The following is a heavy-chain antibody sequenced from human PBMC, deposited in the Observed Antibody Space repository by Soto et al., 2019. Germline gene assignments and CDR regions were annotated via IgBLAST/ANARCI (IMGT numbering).Heavy chain of an antibody. J-gene: IGHJ4*02. D-gene: IGHD2-8*01. V-gene: IGHV1-69*01. CDR3: ARSMGLINFDY. Sequence: QVQLVQSGAEVKKPGSSVKVSCKASGGTFSSYAISWVRQAPGQGLEWMGGIIPIFGTANYAQKFQGRVTITADESTSTAYMELXXLXXXXTAVYYCARSMGLINFDYWGQGTLVTVSS. CDR1: GGTFSSYA. CDR2: IIPIFGTA.